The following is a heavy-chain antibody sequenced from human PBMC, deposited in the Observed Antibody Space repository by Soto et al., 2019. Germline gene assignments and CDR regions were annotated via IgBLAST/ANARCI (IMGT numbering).Heavy chain of an antibody. J-gene: IGHJ4*02. Sequence: PGGSLRLSCAASGFTFSSYGMHWVRQAPGKGLEWVAVISYDGSNKYYADSVKGRFTISRDNSKNTLYLQMNSLRAEDTAVYYCAKDWWLLLPREYYFDYWGQGTLVTVSS. V-gene: IGHV3-30*18. CDR3: AKDWWLLLPREYYFDY. D-gene: IGHD3-22*01. CDR2: ISYDGSNK. CDR1: GFTFSSYG.